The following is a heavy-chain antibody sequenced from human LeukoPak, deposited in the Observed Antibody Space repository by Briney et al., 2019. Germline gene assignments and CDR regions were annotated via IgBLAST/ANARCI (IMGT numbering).Heavy chain of an antibody. J-gene: IGHJ3*02. CDR1: GGSINSYY. CDR3: ARTYSGSYYGFDAFDI. V-gene: IGHV4-59*08. CDR2: LYYSGST. Sequence: KPSETLSLTCTVSGGSINSYYWSWIRQPPGEGLEWIGYLYYSGSTNYNPSLKSRVTMAVDTSKNPFSLKLSAVTAADTAVYYCARTYSGSYYGFDAFDIWGQGTMVTVSS. D-gene: IGHD1-26*01.